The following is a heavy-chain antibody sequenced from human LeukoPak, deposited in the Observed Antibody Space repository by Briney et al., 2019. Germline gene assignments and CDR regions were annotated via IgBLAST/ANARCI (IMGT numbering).Heavy chain of an antibody. J-gene: IGHJ6*03. CDR1: GGTFSSYA. CDR3: ARVSTVTTWRYYYYYMDV. V-gene: IGHV1-18*01. D-gene: IGHD4-17*01. Sequence: GASVKVSCKASGGTFSSYAISWVRQAPGQGLEWMGWISAYNGNTNYAQKLQGRVTMTTDTSTSTAYMELSSLRSEDTAVYYCARVSTVTTWRYYYYYMDVWGKGTTVTVSS. CDR2: ISAYNGNT.